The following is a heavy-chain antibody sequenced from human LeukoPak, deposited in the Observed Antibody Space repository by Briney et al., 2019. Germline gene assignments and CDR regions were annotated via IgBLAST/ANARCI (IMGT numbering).Heavy chain of an antibody. CDR3: ARSGPGGRFFYDYVWGSYRPPTHFDY. Sequence: PGGSLRLSCAASGFTVSSNYMSWVRQAPGKGLEWVSVIYSGGSTYYADSVKGRFTISRDNSKNTLYLQMNSLRAEDTAVYYCARSGPGGRFFYDYVWGSYRPPTHFDYWGQGTLVTVSS. CDR1: GFTVSSNY. J-gene: IGHJ4*02. D-gene: IGHD3-16*02. V-gene: IGHV3-66*01. CDR2: IYSGGST.